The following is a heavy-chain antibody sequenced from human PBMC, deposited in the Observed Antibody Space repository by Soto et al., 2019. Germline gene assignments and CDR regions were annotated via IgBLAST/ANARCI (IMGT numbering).Heavy chain of an antibody. D-gene: IGHD3-22*01. Sequence: QVQLVESGGGVVQPGRSLRLSCAASGFTFSSYGMHWFRQAPGKGLEWVAVISYDGSNKYHADTVKGRFTNSRDNSKNTLYLQMNSLGAEDTSVYYCATLIGYYDDSSGYQPPWFDPWGQGTLVTVSS. J-gene: IGHJ5*02. CDR3: ATLIGYYDDSSGYQPPWFDP. V-gene: IGHV3-30*03. CDR1: GFTFSSYG. CDR2: ISYDGSNK.